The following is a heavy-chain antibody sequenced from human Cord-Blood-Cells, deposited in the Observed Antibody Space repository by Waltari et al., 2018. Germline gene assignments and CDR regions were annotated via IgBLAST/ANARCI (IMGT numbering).Heavy chain of an antibody. CDR3: ARGGKVGNWFDP. Sequence: QVQLVQSGAEVKKPGASVKVSCKASGYTCDNYDINWVRQATGQGLEWMGWMNPNSGNTGYAQKFQGRVTITRNTSISTAYMELSSLRSEDTAVYYCARGGKVGNWFDPWGQGTLVTVSS. CDR1: GYTCDNYD. V-gene: IGHV1-8*03. CDR2: MNPNSGNT. J-gene: IGHJ5*02. D-gene: IGHD1-26*01.